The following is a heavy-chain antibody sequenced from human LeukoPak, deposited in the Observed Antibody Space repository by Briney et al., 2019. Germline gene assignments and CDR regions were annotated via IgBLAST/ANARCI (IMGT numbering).Heavy chain of an antibody. CDR2: IRYDGSHK. J-gene: IGHJ4*02. D-gene: IGHD2-2*02. Sequence: PGGSLRLSCGASGFSFVNYGMHWVRQAPGKGLEWVSFIRYDGSHKSYADSVRGRFTISRDNSKNTLYLQINSLRAEDTAVYYCASSRGYQLLYGEDFDYWGQGTLVSASS. V-gene: IGHV3-30*02. CDR3: ASSRGYQLLYGEDFDY. CDR1: GFSFVNYG.